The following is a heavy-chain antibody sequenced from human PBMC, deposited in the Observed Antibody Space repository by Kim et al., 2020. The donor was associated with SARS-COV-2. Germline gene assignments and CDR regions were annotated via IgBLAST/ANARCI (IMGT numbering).Heavy chain of an antibody. CDR3: AKGSGFDY. Sequence: GGSLRLSCAASGFTFSSYGMHWVRQAPGKGLEWVAVISYDGSNKYYADSVKGRFTISRDNSKNTLYLQMNSLRAEDTAVYYCAKGSGFDYWGQGTLVTVSS. CDR2: ISYDGSNK. CDR1: GFTFSSYG. D-gene: IGHD6-19*01. J-gene: IGHJ4*02. V-gene: IGHV3-30*18.